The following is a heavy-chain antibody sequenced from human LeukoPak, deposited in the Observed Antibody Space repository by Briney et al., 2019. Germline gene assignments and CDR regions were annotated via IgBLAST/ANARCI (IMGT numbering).Heavy chain of an antibody. CDR2: INHSGST. J-gene: IGHJ4*02. Sequence: PSETLSLTCAVYGRSFSGYYWSWIRQPPGKGLEWIGEINHSGSTNYNPSLKSRVTISVDTSKNQFSLKLSSVTAADTAAYYCARLIGTRPPSDYWGQGTLVTVSS. V-gene: IGHV4-34*01. CDR3: ARLIGTRPPSDY. CDR1: GRSFSGYY.